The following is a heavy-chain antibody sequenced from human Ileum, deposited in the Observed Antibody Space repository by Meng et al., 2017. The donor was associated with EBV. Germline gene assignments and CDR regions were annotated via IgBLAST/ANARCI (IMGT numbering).Heavy chain of an antibody. Sequence: VALQEAGPGPVKPSGTLSLTFAVLGDSISRNNWWSWVRQPPGKGLEWIGEIYHSGSTNYNPSFKSRVTMSVDKSKNQISLNLSSVTAADTAVYYCASGRDYAWHSWGRGTLVTVSS. CDR2: IYHSGST. CDR1: GDSISRNNW. J-gene: IGHJ4*02. D-gene: IGHD4-17*01. V-gene: IGHV4-4*02. CDR3: ASGRDYAWHS.